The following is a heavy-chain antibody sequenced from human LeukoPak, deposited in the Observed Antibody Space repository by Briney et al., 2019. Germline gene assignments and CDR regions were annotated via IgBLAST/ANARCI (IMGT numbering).Heavy chain of an antibody. CDR3: AKALRRSATYHYGMDV. Sequence: PGVSLRLFCGVSGLTFPSYFMRGVRQAPGKGLEWVSANSGSGETTYYADSVKGRFTISRDNSKNTQYLQMNSLRAEDTAVYYCAKALRRSATYHYGMDVWGQGTTVTVPS. V-gene: IGHV3-23*01. J-gene: IGHJ6*02. CDR1: GLTFPSYF. D-gene: IGHD5-12*01. CDR2: NSGSGETT.